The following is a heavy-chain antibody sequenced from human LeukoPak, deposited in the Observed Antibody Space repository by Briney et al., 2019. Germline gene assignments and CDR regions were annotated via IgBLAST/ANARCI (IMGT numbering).Heavy chain of an antibody. J-gene: IGHJ4*02. V-gene: IGHV3-13*04. Sequence: GGSLRLSCAASGFTFSRYDMHWVRQATGKGLEWISSIGTGGNTYYIGSVKGRFTISRENAKSSLYLQMNSLRAEDTAVYYCARDQGQDSYGLLDYWGQETLVTVSS. CDR1: GFTFSRYD. CDR2: IGTGGNT. D-gene: IGHD5-18*01. CDR3: ARDQGQDSYGLLDY.